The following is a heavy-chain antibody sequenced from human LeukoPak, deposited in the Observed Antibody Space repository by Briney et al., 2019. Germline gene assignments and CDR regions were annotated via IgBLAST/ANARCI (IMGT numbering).Heavy chain of an antibody. CDR3: ARDSYGSGSYYRSKTYYFDY. Sequence: ASVKVSCKASGYTFTSYYMNWVRQAPGQGLEWMGIINPSGGSTSYAQKFQGRVTMTRDTSMSTVYMELSSLRFEDTAVYHCARDSYGSGSYYRSKTYYFDYWGQGTLVTVSS. V-gene: IGHV1-46*01. CDR1: GYTFTSYY. D-gene: IGHD3-10*01. CDR2: INPSGGST. J-gene: IGHJ4*02.